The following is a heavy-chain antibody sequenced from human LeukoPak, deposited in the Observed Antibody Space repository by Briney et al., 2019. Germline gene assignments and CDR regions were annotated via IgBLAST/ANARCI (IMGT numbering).Heavy chain of an antibody. Sequence: GGSLRLSCAASGFTFSSYAMSWVRQAPGKGLEWVSSISGSGGSTYYADSVKGRFTISRDNSKDTLYLQMKSLRAEDTAVYYCARDRRSSSWSKTHFDYWGQGTLVTVSS. J-gene: IGHJ4*02. CDR3: ARDRRSSSWSKTHFDY. CDR1: GFTFSSYA. V-gene: IGHV3-23*01. CDR2: ISGSGGST. D-gene: IGHD6-13*01.